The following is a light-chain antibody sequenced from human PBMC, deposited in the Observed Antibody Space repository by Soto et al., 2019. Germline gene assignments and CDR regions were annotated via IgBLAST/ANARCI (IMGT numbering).Light chain of an antibody. Sequence: DDVMTQSPLSLPVTLGQPASISCRSSQSLVYSDGNTYLHWFQQRPGQSPRRLIYKVSNRDSGVPDRFSGSGSGTDFTLKISRVEAEDVGVYYCMQGTHWPPITFGQGTRLEIK. CDR2: KVS. CDR1: QSLVYSDGNTY. CDR3: MQGTHWPPIT. V-gene: IGKV2-30*01. J-gene: IGKJ5*01.